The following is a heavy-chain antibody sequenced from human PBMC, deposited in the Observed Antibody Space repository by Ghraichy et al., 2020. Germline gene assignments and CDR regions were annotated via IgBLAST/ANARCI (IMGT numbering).Heavy chain of an antibody. CDR2: IIPIFDTA. CDR1: GGTFSNSA. Sequence: SVKVSCKASGGTFSNSAISWVRQAPGQGPEWMGGIIPIFDTAHYAQKFRGRVTIMADKSTSTVYMELSSLTSDDTAVYYCARDGDCGDSHCYSVRGGDYYDGMDVWGQGTTVTVSS. D-gene: IGHD2-15*01. J-gene: IGHJ6*01. CDR3: ARDGDCGDSHCYSVRGGDYYDGMDV. V-gene: IGHV1-69*06.